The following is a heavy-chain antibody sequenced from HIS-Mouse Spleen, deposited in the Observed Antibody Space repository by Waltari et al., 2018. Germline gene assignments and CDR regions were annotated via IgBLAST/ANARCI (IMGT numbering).Heavy chain of an antibody. V-gene: IGHV4-39*07. D-gene: IGHD6-13*01. J-gene: IGHJ2*01. CDR3: AREIPYSSSWYDWYFDL. CDR2: IYYSGSP. Sequence: QLQLQESGPGLVKPSETLSLTCTVSGGSISSSSYYWGWIRQPPGKGLEWIGSIYYSGSPYYNPSLKSRVPISVYTSENQFSLRLSSVTAADPAVYYCAREIPYSSSWYDWYFDLWGRGTLVTVSS. CDR1: GGSISSSSYY.